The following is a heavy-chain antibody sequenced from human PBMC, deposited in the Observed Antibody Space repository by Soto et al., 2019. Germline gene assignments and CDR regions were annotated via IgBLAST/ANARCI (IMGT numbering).Heavy chain of an antibody. V-gene: IGHV3-53*02. D-gene: IGHD3-16*01. CDR2: IYSGGIT. J-gene: IGHJ4*02. Sequence: EVQLVETGGGLIQPGGSLRLSCAASGFTVSSTYMNWVRQAPWKWLEWVSVIYSGGITFYIDSVRGRFTISRDNSKNTVYLQMNNQRAEDTAVYYCARGIGFGGNCFDFWGEGTLVTVSS. CDR3: ARGIGFGGNCFDF. CDR1: GFTVSSTY.